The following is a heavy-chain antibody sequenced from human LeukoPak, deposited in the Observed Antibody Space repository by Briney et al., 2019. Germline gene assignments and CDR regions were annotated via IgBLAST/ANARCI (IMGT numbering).Heavy chain of an antibody. CDR1: GGSISSGGYY. J-gene: IGHJ6*02. CDR2: IYYSGST. V-gene: IGHV4-31*03. Sequence: PSQTLSLTCTVSGGSISSGGYYWSWIRQHPGKGLEWIGYIYYSGSTYYNPSLKSRVTISVDTSKNQFSLKLSSVTAADTAVYYCARGASLKAVTAALYYYYYGMDVWGQGTTVTVSS. CDR3: ARGASLKAVTAALYYYYYGMDV. D-gene: IGHD2-21*02.